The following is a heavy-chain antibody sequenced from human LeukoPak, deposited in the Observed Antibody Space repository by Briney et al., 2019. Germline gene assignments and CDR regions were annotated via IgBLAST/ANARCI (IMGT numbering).Heavy chain of an antibody. J-gene: IGHJ5*02. CDR3: ARHNSGSWRSFDP. CDR1: GYSISSGYY. CDR2: IYYSGST. Sequence: SETLSLTCSVSGYSISSGYYWGWIRQPPGNGLEWIGSIYYSGSTYYNPSLKSRVTISVDTSKNQFSLKLSSVTAADTAVYYCARHNSGSWRSFDPWGQGTLVTVSS. D-gene: IGHD1-26*01. V-gene: IGHV4-38-2*02.